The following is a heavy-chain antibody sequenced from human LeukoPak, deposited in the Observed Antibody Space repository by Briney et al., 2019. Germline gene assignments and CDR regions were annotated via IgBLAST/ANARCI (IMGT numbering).Heavy chain of an antibody. D-gene: IGHD5-18*01. CDR1: GFIFSTYW. J-gene: IGHJ4*02. Sequence: GGSLRLSCAASGFIFSTYWMSWVRQAPGKGLEWVANINHDGSEKYYVDSVRGRFTISRDNTKNSLYLQMNSLRDEDMAVYYCGRFGPWIQRWTSLDYWGQGTLVTIS. V-gene: IGHV3-7*01. CDR2: INHDGSEK. CDR3: GRFGPWIQRWTSLDY.